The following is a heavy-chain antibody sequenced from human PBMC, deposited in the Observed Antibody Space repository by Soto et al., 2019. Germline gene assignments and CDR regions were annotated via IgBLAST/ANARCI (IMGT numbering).Heavy chain of an antibody. CDR2: IYPGDSDT. D-gene: IGHD6-13*01. CDR3: ASHSSSAYYYYGMDV. J-gene: IGHJ6*02. Sequence: PGESLKISCNGSGYSFTIYWIGWVLQMPGKGLEWMGIIYPGDSDTRYSPSFQGQVTISADKSISTAYLQWSSLKASDTAMYYCASHSSSAYYYYGMDVWGQGALVTVSS. V-gene: IGHV5-51*01. CDR1: GYSFTIYW.